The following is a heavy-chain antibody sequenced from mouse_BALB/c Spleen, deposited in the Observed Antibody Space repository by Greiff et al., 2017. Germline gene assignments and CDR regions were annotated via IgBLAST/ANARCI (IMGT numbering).Heavy chain of an antibody. CDR2: ISYSGST. J-gene: IGHJ4*01. V-gene: IGHV3-2*02. D-gene: IGHD3-3*01. CDR1: GYSITSDYA. Sequence: EVQLVESGPGLVKPSQSLSLTCTVTGYSITSDYAWNWIRQFPGNKLEWMGYISYSGSTSYNPSLKSRISITRDTSKNQFFLQLNSVTTEDTATYYCARRDFPYYAMDYWGQGTSVTVSS. CDR3: ARRDFPYYAMDY.